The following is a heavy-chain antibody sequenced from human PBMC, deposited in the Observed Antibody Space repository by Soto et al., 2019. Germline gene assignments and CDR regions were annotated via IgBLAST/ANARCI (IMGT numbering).Heavy chain of an antibody. CDR3: ARDRGVAPPVAGNTHYYYYMDV. Sequence: QDQLVQSGAEVKKPGASVTVSCKASGYSFTNYGITWVRQAPGQGLEWMGWISGFNGNTHYAQKLQGRVTMTTDASRSTAYRELRGLRPDDTAVYYCARDRGVAPPVAGNTHYYYYMDVWGKGTTVTVSS. CDR2: ISGFNGNT. D-gene: IGHD6-19*01. CDR1: GYSFTNYG. V-gene: IGHV1-18*01. J-gene: IGHJ6*03.